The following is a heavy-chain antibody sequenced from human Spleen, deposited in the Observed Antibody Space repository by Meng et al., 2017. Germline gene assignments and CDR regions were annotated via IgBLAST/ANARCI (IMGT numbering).Heavy chain of an antibody. CDR2: INPSGGGT. D-gene: IGHD6-19*01. CDR3: ATEPFRVAVAGTHYDH. V-gene: IGHV1-46*01. Sequence: ASVKVSCKASGYTFTGYYMHWVRQAPGQGLEWMGIINPSGGGTSFAQKIQGRVTMTRDTSTSTVYMELSSLKSEDTAMYYCATEPFRVAVAGTHYDHWGQGTLVTVSS. J-gene: IGHJ4*02. CDR1: GYTFTGYY.